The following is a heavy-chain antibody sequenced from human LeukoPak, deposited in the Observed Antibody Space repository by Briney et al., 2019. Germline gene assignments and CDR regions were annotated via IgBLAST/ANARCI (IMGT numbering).Heavy chain of an antibody. CDR3: AREYYDSSGYYYENYYFDY. D-gene: IGHD3-22*01. CDR2: IRYDGSNK. V-gene: IGHV3-30*02. Sequence: GGSLRLSCAASGFTFSSYGMHWVRQAPGKGLEWVAFIRYDGSNKYYADSVKGRFTISRDNSKNTLYLQMNSLRAEDTAVYYCAREYYDSSGYYYENYYFDYWGQGTLVTVSS. CDR1: GFTFSSYG. J-gene: IGHJ4*02.